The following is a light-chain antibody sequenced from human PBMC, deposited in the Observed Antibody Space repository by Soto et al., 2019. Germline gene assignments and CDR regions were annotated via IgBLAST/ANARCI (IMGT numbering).Light chain of an antibody. CDR3: QQYTENSGT. V-gene: IGKV1-5*01. CDR2: DAS. J-gene: IGKJ1*01. CDR1: QRMTSW. Sequence: ADRVTITCRASQRMTSWLAWYQQKPGKAPKVLIYDASSLESGVPSGFSGSESGTEFTLTISSLQPDDIATYYCQQYTENSGTFGQGTKVDIK.